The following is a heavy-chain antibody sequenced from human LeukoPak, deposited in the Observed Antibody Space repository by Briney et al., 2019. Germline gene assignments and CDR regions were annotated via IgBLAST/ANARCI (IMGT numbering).Heavy chain of an antibody. CDR3: ASKGLSTYYYDSSGALAY. CDR2: IKQDGSEK. CDR1: GFTFSRYS. J-gene: IGHJ4*02. D-gene: IGHD3-22*01. Sequence: GGSLRLSCAASGFTFSRYSMNWVRQAPGKGLEWVANIKQDGSEKYYVDSVKGRFTISRDNAKNSLYLQMNSLRAEDTAVYYCASKGLSTYYYDSSGALAYWGQGTLVTVSS. V-gene: IGHV3-7*01.